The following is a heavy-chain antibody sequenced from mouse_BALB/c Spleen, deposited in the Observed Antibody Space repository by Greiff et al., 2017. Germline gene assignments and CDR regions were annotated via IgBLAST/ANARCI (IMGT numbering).Heavy chain of an antibody. CDR3: ARGMDYGSSYGWFAY. D-gene: IGHD1-1*01. Sequence: EVQLVESGGGLVQPGGSLKLSCAASGFTFSDYYMYWVRQTPEKRLEWVATISDGGSYTYYPDSVKGRFTISRDNAKNNLYLQMSSLKSEDTAMYDCARGMDYGSSYGWFAYWGQGTLVTVSA. V-gene: IGHV5-4*02. CDR1: GFTFSDYY. CDR2: ISDGGSYT. J-gene: IGHJ3*01.